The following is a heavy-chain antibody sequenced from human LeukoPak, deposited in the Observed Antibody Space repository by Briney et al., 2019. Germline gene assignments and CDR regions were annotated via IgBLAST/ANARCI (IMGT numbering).Heavy chain of an antibody. CDR1: GFTFTSCA. D-gene: IGHD5-18*01. CDR2: IYSGGST. V-gene: IGHV3-66*01. J-gene: IGHJ4*02. CDR3: AYSYGYGALDY. Sequence: PGGSLRLSCAAFGFTFTSCAMTWVRQAPGKGLEWVSVIYSGGSTYNADSVKGRFTISRDNSKNTLYLQMNSLRAEDTAVYYCAYSYGYGALDYWGQGTLVTVSS.